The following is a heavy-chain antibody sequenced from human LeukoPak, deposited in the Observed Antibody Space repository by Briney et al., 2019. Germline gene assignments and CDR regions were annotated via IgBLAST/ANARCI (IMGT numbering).Heavy chain of an antibody. Sequence: GGSLRLSCVASGFTFSSYGMHWVRQAPGKGLEWVAVIWYDGSNKYYADSVKGRFTVSRDNSKNTLYLQMNSLRAEDTAVYYCARERSFDTAMDPLDYWGQGTLVTVSS. CDR2: IWYDGSNK. V-gene: IGHV3-33*01. CDR1: GFTFSSYG. J-gene: IGHJ4*02. D-gene: IGHD5-18*01. CDR3: ARERSFDTAMDPLDY.